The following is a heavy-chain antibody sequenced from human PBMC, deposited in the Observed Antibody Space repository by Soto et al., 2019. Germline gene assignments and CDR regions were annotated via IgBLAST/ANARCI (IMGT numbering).Heavy chain of an antibody. D-gene: IGHD3-10*01. CDR3: ARGPVRFGELLLYYFDY. Sequence: QVQLRQWGAGLLKPSETLSLTCAVYGGSFSGYYWSWIRQPPGKGLEWIGEINHSGSTNYNPSLKSRVTISVDTSKNQFSLKLSSVTAADTAVYYCARGPVRFGELLLYYFDYWGQGTLVTVSS. V-gene: IGHV4-34*01. CDR2: INHSGST. CDR1: GGSFSGYY. J-gene: IGHJ4*02.